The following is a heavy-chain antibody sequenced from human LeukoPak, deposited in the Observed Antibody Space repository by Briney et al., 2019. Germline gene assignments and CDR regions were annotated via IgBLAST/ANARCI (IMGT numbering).Heavy chain of an antibody. J-gene: IGHJ3*02. CDR3: ARDISSSWYDAFDI. CDR1: GGSISSSNW. CDR2: IYHSGSA. Sequence: SETLSLTCAVSGGSISSSNWWSWVRQPPGKGLEWIGEIYHSGSANYNPSLKSRVTISVDKSKNQFSLKLGSVTAADTAVYYCARDISSSWYDAFDIWGQGTMVTVSS. D-gene: IGHD6-13*01. V-gene: IGHV4-4*02.